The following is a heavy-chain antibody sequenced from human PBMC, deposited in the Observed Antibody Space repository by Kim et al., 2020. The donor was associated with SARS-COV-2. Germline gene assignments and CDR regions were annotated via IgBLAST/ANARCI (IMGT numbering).Heavy chain of an antibody. CDR1: GFTFSSYG. D-gene: IGHD2-2*03. J-gene: IGHJ3*02. CDR3: AKDFNPGYCSSTSCPDDAFDI. Sequence: GSLRLSCAASGFTFSSYGMHWVRQAPGKGLEWVAVISYDGSNKYYADSVKGRFTISRDNSKNTLYLQMNSLRAEDTAVYYCAKDFNPGYCSSTSCPDDAFDIWGQGTMVTVSS. V-gene: IGHV3-30*18. CDR2: ISYDGSNK.